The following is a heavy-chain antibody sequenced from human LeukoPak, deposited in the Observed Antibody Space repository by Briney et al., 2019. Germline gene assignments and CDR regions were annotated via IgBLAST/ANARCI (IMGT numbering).Heavy chain of an antibody. J-gene: IGHJ6*02. D-gene: IGHD2-15*01. CDR2: IRSKAYGGTT. CDR1: GFTFGDYA. Sequence: GRSLRLSCTASGFTFGDYAMSWVRQAPGKGLEWVGFIRSKAYGGTTEYAASVKGRFTISRDDSKSIAYLQMNSLKTEDTAVYYCTRDPGTYCSGGSCYAYYYYGMDVWGQGTAVTVSS. V-gene: IGHV3-49*04. CDR3: TRDPGTYCSGGSCYAYYYYGMDV.